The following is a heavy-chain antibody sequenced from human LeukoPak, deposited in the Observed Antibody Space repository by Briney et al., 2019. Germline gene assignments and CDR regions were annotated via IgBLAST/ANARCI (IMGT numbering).Heavy chain of an antibody. CDR3: ARDPLRSSFDP. J-gene: IGHJ5*02. Sequence: SETLPLTCTVSGDSLNTHNHWAWIRQPAGKGLEWIGRLHNSGSTNYNPSLQSRVTISVDTSKNQFSLKMTSATAADTAVYFCARDPLRSSFDPWGQGILVTVSS. CDR2: LHNSGST. CDR1: GDSLNTHN. D-gene: IGHD6-13*01. V-gene: IGHV4-4*07.